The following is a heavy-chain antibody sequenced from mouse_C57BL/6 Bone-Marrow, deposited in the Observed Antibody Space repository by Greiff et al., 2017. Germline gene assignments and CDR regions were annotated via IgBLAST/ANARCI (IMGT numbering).Heavy chain of an antibody. CDR2: IFPGSGST. CDR3: AREGYGSSYQFAY. D-gene: IGHD1-1*01. Sequence: QVQLQQSGPELVKPGASVKISCKASGYTFTDYYINWVKQRPGQGLEWIGWIFPGSGSTYYNEKFKGKATLTVDKSSRTAYMLLSSLTSEDSAVYFCAREGYGSSYQFAYWGQGTLVTVSA. V-gene: IGHV1-75*01. J-gene: IGHJ3*01. CDR1: GYTFTDYY.